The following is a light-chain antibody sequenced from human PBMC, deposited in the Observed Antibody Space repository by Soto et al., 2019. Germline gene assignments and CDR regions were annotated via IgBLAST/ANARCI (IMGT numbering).Light chain of an antibody. Sequence: DIQLTQSPSFLSASVGDRVTITCRASQGISSYLAWYQQKPGKAPKPLIYAASTLQSGVTSRFSGSGSGTEFTLTISSLQPEDSATYYCQQLNSLFGQGTRLEI. CDR1: QGISSY. J-gene: IGKJ5*01. CDR3: QQLNSL. V-gene: IGKV1-9*01. CDR2: AAS.